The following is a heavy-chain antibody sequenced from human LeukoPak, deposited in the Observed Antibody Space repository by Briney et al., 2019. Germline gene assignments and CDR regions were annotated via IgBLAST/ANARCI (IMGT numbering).Heavy chain of an antibody. CDR1: GFTFSSYA. J-gene: IGHJ4*02. CDR2: TGSTGVST. D-gene: IGHD2-2*01. V-gene: IGHV3-23*01. CDR3: AKDPGVVPAHYFDY. Sequence: GGSLRLSCAASGFTFSSYAMNWVRQAPGKGLEWVSATGSTGVSTFYADSVKGRFTVSRDNSKNTLSLQMNNLRAEDTAVYYCAKDPGVVPAHYFDYWGQGILVTVSS.